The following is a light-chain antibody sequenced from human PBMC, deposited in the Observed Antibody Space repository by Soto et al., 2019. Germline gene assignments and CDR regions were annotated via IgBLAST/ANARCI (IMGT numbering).Light chain of an antibody. Sequence: QSALTQPASVSGSPGQSITISCTGTSSDVGGYNYVSWYQHHPGKATKLMIYDFSNRPSGVSNRFSGSKSCNTASLTTSGLQAEDEADYYCSSYTSSSTPYVFGTGTKLTVL. CDR1: SSDVGGYNY. V-gene: IGLV2-14*03. CDR3: SSYTSSSTPYV. J-gene: IGLJ1*01. CDR2: DFS.